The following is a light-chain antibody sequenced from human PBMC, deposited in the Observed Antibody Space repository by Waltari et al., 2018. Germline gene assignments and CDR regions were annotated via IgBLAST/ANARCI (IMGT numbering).Light chain of an antibody. J-gene: IGLJ1*01. CDR2: EVS. V-gene: IGLV2-14*01. Sequence: QSALPQPASVPGSPGQSITISCTGTSRDVGGYNSVAWYQQHSGKAPKLMIYEVSHRPSGVSNRFSGSKSGNTASLTISGLQAEDEADYYCSSFTSSITRVFGTGTKVTVL. CDR3: SSFTSSITRV. CDR1: SRDVGGYNS.